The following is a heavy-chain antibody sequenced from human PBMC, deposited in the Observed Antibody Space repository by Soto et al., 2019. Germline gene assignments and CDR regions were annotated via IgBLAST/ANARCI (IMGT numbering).Heavy chain of an antibody. CDR3: ARVNGTTTMYNKLFDY. CDR1: GFIFKNYA. CDR2: IAKDEYNI. Sequence: QVQLVESGGGVIQPGRSLRLSCAASGFIFKNYAMHWLRQAPGKGLGWVAVIAKDEYNINYSDSVGGRFTISRDNSRNTLYLQMNNLRVDDTAVFFCARVNGTTTMYNKLFDYWGQGSLVTVSS. J-gene: IGHJ4*02. D-gene: IGHD5-18*01. V-gene: IGHV3-30*04.